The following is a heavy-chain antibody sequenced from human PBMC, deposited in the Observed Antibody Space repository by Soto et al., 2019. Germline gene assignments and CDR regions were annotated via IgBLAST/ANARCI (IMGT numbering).Heavy chain of an antibody. CDR2: IYHSRST. J-gene: IGHJ5*02. Sequence: PSETLSLTCTVSGSTLSSYYWRLLRQPPEKGQECRGFIYHSRSTNYNPSLNSRVTISVDTSKNQFSLKLSSVTAADTAVYYCARDGKTWCGESGWLDPGSQGTLATVAS. CDR1: GSTLSSYY. V-gene: IGHV4-59*01. CDR3: ARDGKTWCGESGWLDP. D-gene: IGHD3-10*01.